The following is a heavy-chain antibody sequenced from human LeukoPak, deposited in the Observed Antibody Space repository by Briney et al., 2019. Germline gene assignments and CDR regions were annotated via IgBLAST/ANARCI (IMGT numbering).Heavy chain of an antibody. J-gene: IGHJ4*02. V-gene: IGHV3-15*01. Sequence: AGGSLRLSCAASGFAFSNAWMSWVRQAPGKGLEWVGRSKGKTNGWTTDYAAPVKGRFTISRDDSKNTLYLQMSSLTTEDTAVYYCTTSGYSAEDYWGQGTLVTVSS. CDR1: GFAFSNAW. CDR3: TTSGYSAEDY. D-gene: IGHD2-15*01. CDR2: SKGKTNGWTT.